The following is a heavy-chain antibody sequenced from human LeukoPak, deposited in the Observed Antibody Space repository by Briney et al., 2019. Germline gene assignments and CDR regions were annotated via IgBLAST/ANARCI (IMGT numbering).Heavy chain of an antibody. CDR3: ARDRGYYDSGSPGLIDY. CDR1: GVTFSSYW. V-gene: IGHV3-74*01. CDR2: INTDGSST. D-gene: IGHD3-10*01. J-gene: IGHJ4*02. Sequence: GGSLRLSCAASGVTFSSYWMHWVRQAPGKGLVWVSRINTDGSSTSYADSVKGRFTISRDNAKNTLYLQMSSLRAEDTAVYYCARDRGYYDSGSPGLIDYWGQGTLVTVSS.